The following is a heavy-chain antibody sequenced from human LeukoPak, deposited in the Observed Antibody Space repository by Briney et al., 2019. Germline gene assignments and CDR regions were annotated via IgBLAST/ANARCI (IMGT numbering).Heavy chain of an antibody. CDR2: IFVGGNT. CDR1: GLTVSNTY. Sequence: PGGSLRLSCAASGLTVSNTYMSWIRQSPGKGLEWVAVIFVGGNTDYAGSVKDRFTIPRDNSKNTVYLQMNSLRSEDTAVFYCASGGDFEELPDAPGVEFFQLWGQGTPVIVSS. J-gene: IGHJ1*01. V-gene: IGHV3-53*01. CDR3: ASGGDFEELPDAPGVEFFQL. D-gene: IGHD2-21*01.